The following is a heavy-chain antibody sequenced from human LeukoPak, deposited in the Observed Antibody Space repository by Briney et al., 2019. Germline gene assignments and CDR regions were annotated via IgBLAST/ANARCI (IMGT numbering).Heavy chain of an antibody. CDR1: GGSISSGSYY. J-gene: IGHJ5*02. Sequence: SETLCLTCTVSGGSISSGSYYWSWIRQPAGKGLEWIGRIYTSGSTNYNPSLKSRVTISVDTSKNQFSLKLSSVTAADTAVYYCARDHPVAGNWFDPWGQGTLVTVSS. V-gene: IGHV4-61*02. D-gene: IGHD6-19*01. CDR3: ARDHPVAGNWFDP. CDR2: IYTSGST.